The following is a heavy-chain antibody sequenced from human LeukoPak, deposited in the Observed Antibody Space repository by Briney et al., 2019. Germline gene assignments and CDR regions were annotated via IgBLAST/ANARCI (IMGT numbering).Heavy chain of an antibody. J-gene: IGHJ5*02. D-gene: IGHD6-13*01. CDR2: IKQDGSEK. V-gene: IGHV3-7*01. CDR1: GFTFSSYW. Sequence: GGSLRLSCAASGFTFSSYWMSWVRQAPGKGLEWVANIKQDGSEKYYVDSVKGRFTISGDNAKNSLYLQMNSLRAEDTAVYYCARGQQQLVQGWFDPWGQGTLVTVSS. CDR3: ARGQQQLVQGWFDP.